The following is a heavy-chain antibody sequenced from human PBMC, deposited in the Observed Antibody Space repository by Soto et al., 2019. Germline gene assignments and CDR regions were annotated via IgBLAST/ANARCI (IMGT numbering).Heavy chain of an antibody. V-gene: IGHV1-18*04. CDR2: ISAYNGNT. CDR1: GYTFTSYG. CDR3: ARSAAIFGVIREDNWYFDL. D-gene: IGHD3-3*01. J-gene: IGHJ2*01. Sequence: QVQLVQSGAEVKKPGASVKVSCKASGYTFTSYGISWVRQAPGQGLEWMGWISAYNGNTNYAQKLQGRVTMTTDTSTSTAYMELRSLGSDDTAVYYCARSAAIFGVIREDNWYFDLWGWGPLVTVSS.